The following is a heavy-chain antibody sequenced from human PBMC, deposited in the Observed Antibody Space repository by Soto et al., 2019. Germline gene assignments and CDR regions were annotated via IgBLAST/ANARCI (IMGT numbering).Heavy chain of an antibody. CDR1: GGSISSYY. J-gene: IGHJ6*02. V-gene: IGHV4-59*08. CDR3: ASHKGYSSGWHYYGMDV. Sequence: QVQLQESGPGLVKPSETLSLTCTVSGGSISSYYWSWIRQPPGKGLEWIGYIYYSGSTNYNPSLKSRFPISVDTSKNQFSLKLSSVTAADTAVDYCASHKGYSSGWHYYGMDVWGQGTTVTVSS. D-gene: IGHD6-19*01. CDR2: IYYSGST.